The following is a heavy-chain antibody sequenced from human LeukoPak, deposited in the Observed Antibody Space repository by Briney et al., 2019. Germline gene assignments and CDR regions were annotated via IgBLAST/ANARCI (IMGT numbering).Heavy chain of an antibody. D-gene: IGHD3-10*01. Sequence: PSPTLSLTRTVSAGSISSSSYYSGRIRQPPGKGLEWIRRIYYGGSTYYKPALKSRVTISVDTSKNQFSLKLSSVTAADTAVYYCASPYGSGTPRSRSPYYFDYWGQGTLVTVSS. CDR3: ASPYGSGTPRSRSPYYFDY. CDR1: AGSISSSSYY. CDR2: IYYGGST. J-gene: IGHJ4*02. V-gene: IGHV4-39*01.